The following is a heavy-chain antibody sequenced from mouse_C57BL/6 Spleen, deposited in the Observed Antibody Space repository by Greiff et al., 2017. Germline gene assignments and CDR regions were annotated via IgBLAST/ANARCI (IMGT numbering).Heavy chain of an antibody. CDR3: ARLDGPFAY. V-gene: IGHV5-6*01. CDR1: GFTFSSYG. J-gene: IGHJ3*01. D-gene: IGHD2-3*01. CDR2: ISSGGSYT. Sequence: EVQRVEPGGDLVKPGGSLKLSCAASGFTFSSYGMSWVRQTPDKRLEWVATISSGGSYTYYPESVKGRFTITRDNAKNTLYLQRSSLKSEDTSMYYCARLDGPFAYWGQGTLVTVSA.